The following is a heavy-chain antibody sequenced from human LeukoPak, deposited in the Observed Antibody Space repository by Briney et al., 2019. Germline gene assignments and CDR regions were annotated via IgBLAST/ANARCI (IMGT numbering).Heavy chain of an antibody. V-gene: IGHV4-59*01. Sequence: PSETLSLTCTVSGGSISSYYWSWIRQPPGKGLEWIGYIYCSGSTNYNPSLKSRVTISVDTSKNQFSLKLSSVTAADTAVYYCARAKGYSYGGNDAFDIWGQGTMVTVSS. CDR1: GGSISSYY. CDR3: ARAKGYSYGGNDAFDI. J-gene: IGHJ3*02. CDR2: IYCSGST. D-gene: IGHD5-18*01.